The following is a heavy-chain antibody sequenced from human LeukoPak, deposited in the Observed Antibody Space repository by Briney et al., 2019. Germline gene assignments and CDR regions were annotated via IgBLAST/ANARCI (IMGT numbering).Heavy chain of an antibody. Sequence: EASVKVSCKASGYTFTSYYMHWVRQAPGQGLEWMGIINPSGGSTSYAQKFQGRVTMTRDTPTSTVYMELSSLRSEDTAVYYCARESRDGYQSSDAFDIWGQGTMVTVSS. V-gene: IGHV1-46*01. CDR3: ARESRDGYQSSDAFDI. D-gene: IGHD5-24*01. CDR2: INPSGGST. J-gene: IGHJ3*02. CDR1: GYTFTSYY.